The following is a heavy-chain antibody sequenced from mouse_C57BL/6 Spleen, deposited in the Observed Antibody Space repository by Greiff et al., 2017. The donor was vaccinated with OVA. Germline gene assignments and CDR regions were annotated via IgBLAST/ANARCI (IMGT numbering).Heavy chain of an antibody. CDR1: GYTFTSYW. CDR3: ARGPRQLRLGAWFPY. J-gene: IGHJ3*01. V-gene: IGHV1-55*01. D-gene: IGHD3-2*02. Sequence: QVQLQQPGAELVKPGASVKMSCKASGYTFTSYWITWVKQRPGQGLEWIGDIYPGSGSTNYNEKFKSKATLTVDTSSSTAYMQLSSLTSEDSAVYYCARGPRQLRLGAWFPYWGQGTLVTVSA. CDR2: IYPGSGST.